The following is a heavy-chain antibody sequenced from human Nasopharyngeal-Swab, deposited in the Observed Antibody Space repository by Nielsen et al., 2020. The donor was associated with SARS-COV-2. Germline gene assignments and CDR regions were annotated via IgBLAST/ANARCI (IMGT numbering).Heavy chain of an antibody. Sequence: SQTLSLTCVISGDRVSNNGATWNWIRQSPSRGLEWHGRTYYRSKWKSDYAVSVTSRLTINPDTSKNQFSLQLSSVTPEDTAIYYCARGGVYYYGMDVWGQGTTVTVSS. CDR2: TYYRSKWKS. J-gene: IGHJ6*02. CDR1: GDRVSNNGAT. V-gene: IGHV6-1*01. CDR3: ARGGVYYYGMDV. D-gene: IGHD6-25*01.